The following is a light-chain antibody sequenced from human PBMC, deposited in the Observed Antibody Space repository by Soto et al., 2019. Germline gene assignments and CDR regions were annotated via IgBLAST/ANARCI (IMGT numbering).Light chain of an antibody. Sequence: QSVLTQPRSVSGSPGQSVAISCTGTSSDVGGYNYVSWYQQHPGRAPKLIIYDVTKRPSGVPDRFSGSSSGNTASLTISGLQAEDEAHYFCCSYAGSYYYVLGNGTKVTVL. CDR1: SSDVGGYNY. V-gene: IGLV2-11*01. CDR3: CSYAGSYYYV. CDR2: DVT. J-gene: IGLJ1*01.